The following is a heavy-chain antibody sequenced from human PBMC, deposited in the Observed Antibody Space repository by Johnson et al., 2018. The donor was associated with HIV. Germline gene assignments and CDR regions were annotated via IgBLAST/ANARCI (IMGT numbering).Heavy chain of an antibody. Sequence: QVQLVESGGGVVQSGRSLRLSCAASGFAFSRFAMHWVRQVPAKGLEWVAVISYDGTNQYHADSVKGRFTISRDNSKNTLYLQMNSLRAEDTALYYCAKSTQATIARESGPYGAFDIWGQGTMVTVSS. J-gene: IGHJ3*02. V-gene: IGHV3-30*18. CDR1: GFAFSRFA. D-gene: IGHD3-10*01. CDR3: AKSTQATIARESGPYGAFDI. CDR2: ISYDGTNQ.